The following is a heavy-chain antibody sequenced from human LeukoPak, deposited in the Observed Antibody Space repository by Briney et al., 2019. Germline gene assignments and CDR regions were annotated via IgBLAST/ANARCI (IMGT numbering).Heavy chain of an antibody. D-gene: IGHD3-22*01. CDR3: VRLRRNSDTTGFYYYYDF. J-gene: IGHJ4*02. CDR1: GDTFSSYS. Sequence: PGGSLRLSCAASGDTFSSYSINWVRQAPGKGLEWVSSISVRSNYIYYADSVRGRFRISRDNARGSLYLQMNSLRAEDTAVYYCVRLRRNSDTTGFYYYYDFWGQGTLVTVSS. V-gene: IGHV3-21*06. CDR2: ISVRSNYI.